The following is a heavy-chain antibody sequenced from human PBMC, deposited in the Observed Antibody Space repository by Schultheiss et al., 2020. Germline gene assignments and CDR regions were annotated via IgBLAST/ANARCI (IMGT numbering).Heavy chain of an antibody. CDR2: IYTSGST. J-gene: IGHJ4*02. CDR3: ARVRATKHYDTNLGY. CDR1: GGSVSSGSYY. V-gene: IGHV4-61*02. D-gene: IGHD3-9*01. Sequence: SETLSLTCTVSGGSVSSGSYYWSWIRQPPGKGLEWIGRIYTSGSTNYNPSLKSRVTISVDRSKTQFSLKLSSVTAADTAVYYCARVRATKHYDTNLGYWGQGTLVTVYS.